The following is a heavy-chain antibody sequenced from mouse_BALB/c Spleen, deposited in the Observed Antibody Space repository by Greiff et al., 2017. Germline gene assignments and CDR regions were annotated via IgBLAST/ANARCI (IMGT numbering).Heavy chain of an antibody. CDR1: GYTFTSYW. J-gene: IGHJ4*01. Sequence: QVQLQQPGAELVKPGASVKLSCKASGYTFTSYWMHWVQQRPGQGLEWIGEINPSNGRTNYNEKFKSKATLTVDKSSSTAYMQLSSLTSEDSAVYYCARLGTTVVTNYYAMDYWGQGTSVTVSS. V-gene: IGHV1S81*02. CDR2: INPSNGRT. D-gene: IGHD1-1*01. CDR3: ARLGTTVVTNYYAMDY.